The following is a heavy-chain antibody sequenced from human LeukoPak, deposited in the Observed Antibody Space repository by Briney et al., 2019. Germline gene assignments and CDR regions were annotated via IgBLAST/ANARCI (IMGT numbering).Heavy chain of an antibody. Sequence: PGGSLRLSCAASGFTFSSYAMSWVCQAPGKGLEWVSAISGSGGSTYYADPVKGRFTISRDNSKNTLYLQMNSLRAEDTAVYYCAKDALLWFREENWFDPWGQGTLVTVSS. V-gene: IGHV3-23*01. CDR2: ISGSGGST. CDR1: GFTFSSYA. CDR3: AKDALLWFREENWFDP. D-gene: IGHD3-10*01. J-gene: IGHJ5*02.